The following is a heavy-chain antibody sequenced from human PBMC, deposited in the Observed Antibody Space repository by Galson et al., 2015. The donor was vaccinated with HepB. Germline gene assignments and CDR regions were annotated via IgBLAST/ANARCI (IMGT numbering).Heavy chain of an antibody. V-gene: IGHV3-23*01. CDR3: AKDNYGSGPYYFDY. J-gene: IGHJ4*02. CDR2: ISGSGGNT. Sequence: SLRLSCAASGFSFSSYAMSWVRQAPGKGLEWVSGISGSGGNTLYADSVRGRFTISRDNSHKTLYLQMNSLRAEDAALYYCAKDNYGSGPYYFDYWGQGTLVTVSS. D-gene: IGHD3-10*01. CDR1: GFSFSSYA.